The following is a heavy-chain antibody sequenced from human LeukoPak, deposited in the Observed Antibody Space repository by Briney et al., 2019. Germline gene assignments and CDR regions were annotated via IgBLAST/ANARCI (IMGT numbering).Heavy chain of an antibody. D-gene: IGHD5-18*01. J-gene: IGHJ5*02. CDR3: AREEAAMVNWFDP. V-gene: IGHV1-46*01. CDR1: GYTFTSYY. CDR2: INPSGGST. Sequence: GASVKVSCKASGYTFTSYYMHWVRQAPGQGLEWMGIINPSGGSTSYAQKFQGRVTLTRDMSTSTAYMELSRLRSDDTAVYYCAREEAAMVNWFDPWGQGTLVTVSS.